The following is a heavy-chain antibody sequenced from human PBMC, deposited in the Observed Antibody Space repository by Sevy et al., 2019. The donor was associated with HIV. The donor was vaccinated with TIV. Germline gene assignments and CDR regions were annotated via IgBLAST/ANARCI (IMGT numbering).Heavy chain of an antibody. J-gene: IGHJ6*02. D-gene: IGHD2-2*01. CDR3: AREACSSTSCPLYYYYYGMDV. CDR1: GFTFSSYS. V-gene: IGHV3-21*01. CDR2: ISSSSSYI. Sequence: GGSLRLSCAASGFTFSSYSMNWVRQAPGKGLEWVSSISSSSSYIYYADSVKGRFTISRDNAKNSLYLQMNSLRAEDTAVYYCAREACSSTSCPLYYYYYGMDVWGQGTTVTVSS.